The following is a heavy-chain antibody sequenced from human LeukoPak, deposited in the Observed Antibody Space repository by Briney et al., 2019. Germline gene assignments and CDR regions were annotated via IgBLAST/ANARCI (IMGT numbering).Heavy chain of an antibody. Sequence: GGSLRLSCAASGFTFSSYAMSWVRQAPGKGLEWVSAISGSGGSTYYADSVKGRFTISRDNSKNTLYLQMNSLRAEDTAVYYCAKAWSYDILTGYFDYWGQGTLVTVSS. CDR2: ISGSGGST. CDR3: AKAWSYDILTGYFDY. D-gene: IGHD3-9*01. V-gene: IGHV3-23*01. J-gene: IGHJ4*02. CDR1: GFTFSSYA.